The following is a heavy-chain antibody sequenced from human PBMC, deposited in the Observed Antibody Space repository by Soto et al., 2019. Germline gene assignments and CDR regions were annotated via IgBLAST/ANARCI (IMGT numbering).Heavy chain of an antibody. CDR2: FDPEDGET. J-gene: IGHJ4*02. V-gene: IGHV1-24*01. D-gene: IGHD3-9*01. CDR3: ATFLTGTLLTDY. CDR1: GYTLTELS. Sequence: ASVKVSCKVSGYTLTELSMHWVRQAPGKGLEWMGGFDPEDGETIYAQKFQGRVTMTEDTSTDTAYMELSSLRSEDTAVYYCATFLTGTLLTDYWGQGTLVTVSS.